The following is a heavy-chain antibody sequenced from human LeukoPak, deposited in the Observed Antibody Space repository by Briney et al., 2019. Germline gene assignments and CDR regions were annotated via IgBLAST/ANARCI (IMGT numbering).Heavy chain of an antibody. CDR1: GGSISSSSYY. V-gene: IGHV4-39*07. D-gene: IGHD3-10*01. Sequence: SETLSLTCTVSGGSISSSSYYWGWLRQPPGKGLEWIGSIYYSGSTYYNPSLKSRVTISVDTSKNQFSLKLSSVTAADTAVYYCARGREGYYYGSGILFDYWGQGTLVTVSS. J-gene: IGHJ4*02. CDR2: IYYSGST. CDR3: ARGREGYYYGSGILFDY.